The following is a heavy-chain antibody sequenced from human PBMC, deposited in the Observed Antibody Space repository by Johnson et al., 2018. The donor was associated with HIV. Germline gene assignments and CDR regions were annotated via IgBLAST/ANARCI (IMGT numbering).Heavy chain of an antibody. CDR1: GFTFDDYG. J-gene: IGHJ3*02. V-gene: IGHV3-20*04. CDR3: ARRTDYYDSRGAFDI. Sequence: EVQLVESGGGVVRPGGSLRLYCAASGFTFDDYGMSWVRQAPGKGLEWVSGINWNGGSTGYADSVKGRFTISRDKAKNSLYLQMNSLRDEDTALYYCARRTDYYDSRGAFDIWGPGTMVTVSS. D-gene: IGHD3-22*01. CDR2: INWNGGST.